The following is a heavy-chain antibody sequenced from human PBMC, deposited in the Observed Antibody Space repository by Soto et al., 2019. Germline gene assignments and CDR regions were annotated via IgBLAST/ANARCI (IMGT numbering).Heavy chain of an antibody. V-gene: IGHV1-18*01. Sequence: ASVKVSCKASDYTFTSHGISWVRQAPGQGLERMGWISGYNGNTKCAQKFQGRVTMTTDTTTSTAYMELRSLRSDDTAVYYCAKDYHDTSGYYGFDYWGQGTLVTVSS. CDR1: DYTFTSHG. CDR2: ISGYNGNT. CDR3: AKDYHDTSGYYGFDY. D-gene: IGHD3-22*01. J-gene: IGHJ4*02.